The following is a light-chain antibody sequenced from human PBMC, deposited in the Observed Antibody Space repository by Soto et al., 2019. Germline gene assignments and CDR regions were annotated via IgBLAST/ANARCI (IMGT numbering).Light chain of an antibody. CDR3: QSYDSSLYV. CDR2: GNN. V-gene: IGLV1-40*01. CDR1: SSNIGAGYD. Sequence: QAVVTQPPSVSGAPGQRVTISCTGSSSNIGAGYDVHWYQQLPGTAPKVLIYGNNNRPSGVPDRFSGSKSGTSASLAITGLQAEDEADYYCQSYDSSLYVFGTGTKVTVL. J-gene: IGLJ1*01.